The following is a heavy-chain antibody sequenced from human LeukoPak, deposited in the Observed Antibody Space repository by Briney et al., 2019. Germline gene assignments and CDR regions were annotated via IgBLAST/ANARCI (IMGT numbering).Heavy chain of an antibody. CDR3: ARGPEIEVAGTTSGEYKWFHP. Sequence: SVKVSCKTSGGTLSNYPISWVRQAPGQGLEWMGGIMPIFGTAHYAEKFQASVTITADESTNTVFMELRSLKSEDTAVYYCARGPEIEVAGTTSGEYKWFHPWGQGTLLTVSS. CDR1: GGTLSNYP. V-gene: IGHV1-69*01. J-gene: IGHJ5*02. D-gene: IGHD6-19*01. CDR2: IMPIFGTA.